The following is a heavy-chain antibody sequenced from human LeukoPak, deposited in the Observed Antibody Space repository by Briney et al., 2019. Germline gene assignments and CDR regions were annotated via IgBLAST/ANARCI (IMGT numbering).Heavy chain of an antibody. CDR3: ARRIPANWFDP. V-gene: IGHV4-39*07. Sequence: PSETLSLTCTVSGGSISSSSYYWGWIRQPPGKGLEWLGSIYYSGSTYYNPSLKSRVTVSVDTSKNQFSLKLSSVTAADTAVYYCARRIPANWFDPWGQGTLVTVSS. D-gene: IGHD2-21*01. J-gene: IGHJ5*02. CDR2: IYYSGST. CDR1: GGSISSSSYY.